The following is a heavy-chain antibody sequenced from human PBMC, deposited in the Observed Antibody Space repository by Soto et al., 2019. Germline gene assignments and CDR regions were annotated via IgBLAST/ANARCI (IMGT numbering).Heavy chain of an antibody. CDR2: INAGNGNT. CDR1: GYTFTSYA. V-gene: IGHV1-3*05. D-gene: IGHD2-15*01. Sequence: QVQLVQSGAEEKKPGASVKVSCKASGYTFTSYAMHWVRQAPGQRLEWMGWINAGNGNTKYSQKFQGRVTITRDTSASTAYMELSSLRSEDTAVYYCARDRQGYCSGGSCYGRKVNWFDPWGQGTLVTVSS. J-gene: IGHJ5*02. CDR3: ARDRQGYCSGGSCYGRKVNWFDP.